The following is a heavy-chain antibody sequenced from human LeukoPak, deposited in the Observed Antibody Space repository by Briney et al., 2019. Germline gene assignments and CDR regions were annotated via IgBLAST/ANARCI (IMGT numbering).Heavy chain of an antibody. V-gene: IGHV1-3*01. J-gene: IGHJ4*02. Sequence: ASVKVSCKASGYIFTKYVVHWVRQAPGQRPEWMGWIKAGNGDAKYSQNFQDRLTITRDASASTVYMELSSLTSEDTALYYCARDDCGDTCYPGGYWGQGTLVTVSS. CDR2: IKAGNGDA. CDR1: GYIFTKYV. D-gene: IGHD2-21*01. CDR3: ARDDCGDTCYPGGY.